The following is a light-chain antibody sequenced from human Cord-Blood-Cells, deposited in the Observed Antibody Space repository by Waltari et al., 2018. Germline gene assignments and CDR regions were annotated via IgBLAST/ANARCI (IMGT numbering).Light chain of an antibody. CDR1: QSVLYSSNNKNY. CDR3: QQYYSTPLT. Sequence: DIVMTQSPDSLAVPLGERATITCQSSQSVLYSSNNKNYLAWYQQKPGQPPKLLIYWASTRESGVPDRFSGSGSGTDFTLTISSLQAEDVAVYYCQQYYSTPLTFGGGTKVEIK. J-gene: IGKJ4*01. V-gene: IGKV4-1*01. CDR2: WAS.